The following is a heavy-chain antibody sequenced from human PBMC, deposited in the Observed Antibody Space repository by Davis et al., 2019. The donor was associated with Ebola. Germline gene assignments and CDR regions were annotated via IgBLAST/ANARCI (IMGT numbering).Heavy chain of an antibody. CDR1: AFTSSSYA. CDR2: ISYDGSNK. Sequence: SLSLTCAVSAFTSSSYAFHLVRQAPGKGLEGVAVISYDGSNKYYADSVKGRFTISRDNSKNTLYLQMNSLRAEDTAVYYCARSTGMDVWGKGTTVTVSS. CDR3: ARSTGMDV. J-gene: IGHJ6*04. V-gene: IGHV3-30-3*01.